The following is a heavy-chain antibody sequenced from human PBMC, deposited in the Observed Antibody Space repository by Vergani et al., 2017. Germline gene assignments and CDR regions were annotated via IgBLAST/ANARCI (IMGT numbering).Heavy chain of an antibody. Sequence: QVHLVESGGGVVQPGRSLRLSCVVSGFTSSDYGMHWVRQAPGKGLEWVAVISYDGTQKYYADSVKGRFTISRDNSKSTLYLQMNSLRTEDTAVYYCATTSCGTPVCQIGYFREWGQGTLVTVSS. V-gene: IGHV3-30*03. CDR1: GFTSSDYG. CDR3: ATTSCGTPVCQIGYFRE. J-gene: IGHJ1*01. CDR2: ISYDGTQK. D-gene: IGHD1-1*01.